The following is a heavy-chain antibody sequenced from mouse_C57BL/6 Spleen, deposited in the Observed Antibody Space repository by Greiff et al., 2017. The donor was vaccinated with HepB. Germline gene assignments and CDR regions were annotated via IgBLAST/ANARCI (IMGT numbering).Heavy chain of an antibody. CDR1: GFTFSSYA. V-gene: IGHV5-4*01. D-gene: IGHD2-3*01. CDR3: ARDDGYYPPMDY. CDR2: ISDGGSYT. J-gene: IGHJ4*01. Sequence: EVKLMESGGGLVKPGGSLKLSCAASGFTFSSYAMSWVRQTPEKRLEWVATISDGGSYTYYPDNVKGRFTISRDNAKNNLYLQMSHLKSEDTAMYYCARDDGYYPPMDYWGQGTSVTVSS.